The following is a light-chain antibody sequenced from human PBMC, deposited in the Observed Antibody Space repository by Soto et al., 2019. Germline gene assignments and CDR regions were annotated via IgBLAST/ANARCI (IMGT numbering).Light chain of an antibody. V-gene: IGLV2-14*01. J-gene: IGLJ1*01. CDR1: SSDVGGYNY. Sequence: QSALTQPASVSGSPGQSITISCTGTSSDVGGYNYVSWYQQHPGKAPKLMIYEVSNRPSGVSNRFSGSKSGNTASLTISGLDAEDEAEYFCNSYGSTSTRYVFGTGTKLTVL. CDR2: EVS. CDR3: NSYGSTSTRYV.